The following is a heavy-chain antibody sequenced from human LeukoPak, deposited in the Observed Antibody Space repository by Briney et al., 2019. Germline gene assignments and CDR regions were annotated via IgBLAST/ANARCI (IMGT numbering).Heavy chain of an antibody. CDR2: ISSNGGST. D-gene: IGHD6-6*01. V-gene: IGHV3-64*01. CDR3: ARSAAHPYYFDY. CDR1: GFTFSSYA. Sequence: GGSLRLSCAASGFTFSSYAMHWVRQAPGKGLEYVSAISSNGGSTYYANSVKGRFTISRDNSKNTLYLQMGSPRAEDMAVYYCARSAAHPYYFDYWGQGTLVTVSS. J-gene: IGHJ4*02.